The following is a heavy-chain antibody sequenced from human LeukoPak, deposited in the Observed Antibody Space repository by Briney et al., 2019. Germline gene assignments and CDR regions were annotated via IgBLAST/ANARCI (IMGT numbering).Heavy chain of an antibody. Sequence: RGSLRLSCAASGCTFSSYGMSWVRQAPGKGLEWVSAIKGSGGGTYYADSVKGRFTISRDNSKNTLYLQKNSLRAENTAVYYCAKVPDSGWEYYFDYWGQGTLVTVSS. V-gene: IGHV3-23*01. D-gene: IGHD6-19*01. CDR3: AKVPDSGWEYYFDY. CDR2: IKGSGGGT. J-gene: IGHJ4*02. CDR1: GCTFSSYG.